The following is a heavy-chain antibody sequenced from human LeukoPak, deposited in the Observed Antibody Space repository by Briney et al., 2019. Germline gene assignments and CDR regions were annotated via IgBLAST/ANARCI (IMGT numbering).Heavy chain of an antibody. J-gene: IGHJ4*02. Sequence: ASVKVSCKASGYTFTGYYMHWVRQAPGQGLEWMGWINSNSGGTNYAQKFQGRVTMTRDTSISTAYMELSRLRSDDTAVYYCARGDVLRFLELDYWGQGTLVTVSS. D-gene: IGHD3-3*01. CDR2: INSNSGGT. CDR3: ARGDVLRFLELDY. V-gene: IGHV1-2*02. CDR1: GYTFTGYY.